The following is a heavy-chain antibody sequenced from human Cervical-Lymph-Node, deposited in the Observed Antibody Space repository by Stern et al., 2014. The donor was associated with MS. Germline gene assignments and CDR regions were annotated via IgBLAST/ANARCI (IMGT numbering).Heavy chain of an antibody. CDR3: ARDSSVGGFDY. V-gene: IGHV1-2*02. CDR2: INPNSGDT. Sequence: QMQLVQSGAEVKKPGASVKVSCKASEYTFTGYYMHWVRQGPGQGLEWMGCINPNSGDTNYGQKFQGRVTMTRDTSISTAYMELSRLRSDDTAVYYCARDSSVGGFDYWGQGTLVTASS. CDR1: EYTFTGYY. J-gene: IGHJ4*02. D-gene: IGHD1-26*01.